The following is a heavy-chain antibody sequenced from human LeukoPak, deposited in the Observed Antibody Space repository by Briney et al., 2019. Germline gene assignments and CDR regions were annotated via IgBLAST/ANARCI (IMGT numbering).Heavy chain of an antibody. J-gene: IGHJ3*01. Sequence: PGGSLRLSCVASGFTFSTYSMNWVRQAPGKGLEWVSYIGSSSSAIYYTHSVKGRFTISRDNAKNSLYLQMNSLRAEDTAVYYCARIFVVAAGMEEGMDVWGQGTMVTVSS. CDR1: GFTFSTYS. CDR2: IGSSSSAI. V-gene: IGHV3-48*04. D-gene: IGHD2-2*01. CDR3: ARIFVVAAGMEEGMDV.